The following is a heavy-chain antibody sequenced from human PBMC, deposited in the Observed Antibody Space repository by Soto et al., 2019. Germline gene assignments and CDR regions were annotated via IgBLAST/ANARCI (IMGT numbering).Heavy chain of an antibody. J-gene: IGHJ6*02. V-gene: IGHV1-46*01. CDR3: ARESDIVLVPAAMRLYYYGMDV. D-gene: IGHD2-2*01. CDR1: GYTFTSYG. Sequence: GASVKVSCKASGYTFTSYGISWVRQAPGQGLEWMGIINPSGGSTSYAQKFQGRVTMTRDTSTSTVYMELSSLRSEDTAVYYCARESDIVLVPAAMRLYYYGMDVWGQGTTVTVSS. CDR2: INPSGGST.